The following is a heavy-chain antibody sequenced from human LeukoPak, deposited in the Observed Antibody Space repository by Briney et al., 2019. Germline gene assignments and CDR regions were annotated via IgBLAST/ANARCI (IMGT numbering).Heavy chain of an antibody. D-gene: IGHD6-19*01. Sequence: KPSETLSLTCTVSGGPVNGYYWNWIRQPPGKGLEWIGYIYYGGSAKYNPSLKSRINISVDTSKNQFSLRLNSVTAADTAVYYCARAAMPVAGRPLDFWGQGTLVTVSS. CDR2: IYYGGSA. J-gene: IGHJ4*02. V-gene: IGHV4-59*02. CDR3: ARAAMPVAGRPLDF. CDR1: GGPVNGYY.